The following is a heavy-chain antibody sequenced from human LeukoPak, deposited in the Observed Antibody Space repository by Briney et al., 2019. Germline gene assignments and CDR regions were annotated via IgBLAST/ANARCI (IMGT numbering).Heavy chain of an antibody. CDR1: GYSFTTYW. J-gene: IGHJ4*02. CDR3: ARLRDGSIDY. Sequence: GESLKISCKGSGYSFTTYWIGWVRQMPGKGLEWMGRVDPSDSYINCSPSFQGHVTISADKSITTAYLQWSSLRASDTAMYYCARLRDGSIDYWGQGTLVTVSS. CDR2: VDPSDSYI. V-gene: IGHV5-10-1*01.